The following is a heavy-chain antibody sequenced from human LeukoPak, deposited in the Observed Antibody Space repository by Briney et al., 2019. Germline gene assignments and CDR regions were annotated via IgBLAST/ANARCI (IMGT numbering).Heavy chain of an antibody. CDR3: AKDSGYSYGTLDY. CDR2: IWYDGSNK. Sequence: GGSLRLSCAVSGFTFSSYGMHWVRQAPGEGLEWVAVIWYDGSNKYYADSVKGRFTISRDNSKDTLYLQMNSLRAEDTAVYYCAKDSGYSYGTLDYWGQGTLVTVSS. J-gene: IGHJ4*02. V-gene: IGHV3-33*06. D-gene: IGHD5-18*01. CDR1: GFTFSSYG.